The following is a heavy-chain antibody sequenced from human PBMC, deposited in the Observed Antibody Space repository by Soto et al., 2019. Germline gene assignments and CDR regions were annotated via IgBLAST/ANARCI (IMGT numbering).Heavy chain of an antibody. D-gene: IGHD3-22*01. CDR2: IYPGDSDT. Sequence: GESLKISCKGSGYSFTSYWIGWVRQMPGKGLEWMGIIYPGDSDTRYSPSFQGQVTISADKSISTAYLQWSSLKASDTAMYYCATHYYDSSGYSDDAFDIWGQGTMVTVSS. J-gene: IGHJ3*02. V-gene: IGHV5-51*01. CDR1: GYSFTSYW. CDR3: ATHYYDSSGYSDDAFDI.